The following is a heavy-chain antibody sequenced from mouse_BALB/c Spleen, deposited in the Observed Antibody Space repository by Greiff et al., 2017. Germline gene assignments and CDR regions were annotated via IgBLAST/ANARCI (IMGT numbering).Heavy chain of an antibody. J-gene: IGHJ3*01. Sequence: VQLKQSGGGLVQPGGSRKLSCAASGFTFSSFGMHWVRQAPEKGLEWVAYISSGSSTIYYADTVKGRFTISRDNPKNTLFLQMTSLRSEDTAMYYCARLDDSSWFAYWGQGTLVTVSA. V-gene: IGHV5-17*02. D-gene: IGHD2-4*01. CDR1: GFTFSSFG. CDR3: ARLDDSSWFAY. CDR2: ISSGSSTI.